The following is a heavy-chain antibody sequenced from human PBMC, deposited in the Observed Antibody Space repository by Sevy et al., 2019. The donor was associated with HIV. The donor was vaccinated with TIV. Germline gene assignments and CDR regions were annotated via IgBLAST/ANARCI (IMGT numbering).Heavy chain of an antibody. CDR1: GGSISSYY. Sequence: SDTLSLTCTVSGGSISSYYWSWIRQPPGKGLEWIGYIYYSGSTNYNPSLKSRVTISVDTSKNQFSLKLSSVTAADTAVYYCARQRGVSGIAAAGPFDYWGQGTLVTVSS. V-gene: IGHV4-59*08. D-gene: IGHD6-13*01. J-gene: IGHJ4*02. CDR3: ARQRGVSGIAAAGPFDY. CDR2: IYYSGST.